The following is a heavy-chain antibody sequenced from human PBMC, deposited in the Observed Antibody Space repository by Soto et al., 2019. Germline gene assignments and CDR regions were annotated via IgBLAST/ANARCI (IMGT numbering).Heavy chain of an antibody. J-gene: IGHJ5*02. D-gene: IGHD3-10*02. V-gene: IGHV4-34*01. CDR2: INHNTNT. CDR1: GGSFSDTY. CDR3: ARGVSLFRGSFDP. Sequence: QVHLQQWGAGLLKPSETLSLTCAVYGGSFSDTYWNWFRQPPGKGLEWIGEINHNTNTIYNPSLTRRGTSAVDTSQDHFSLKLTSVTAADAAVYYGARGVSLFRGSFDPWGQGTLVTVSS.